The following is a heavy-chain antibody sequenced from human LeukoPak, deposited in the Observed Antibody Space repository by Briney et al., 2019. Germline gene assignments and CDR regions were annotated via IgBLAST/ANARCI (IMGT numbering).Heavy chain of an antibody. CDR1: GFTFSSYW. V-gene: IGHV3-30*18. J-gene: IGHJ6*02. CDR3: AKDRRTTDYDILTGPYYYYYGMDV. CDR2: ISYDGSNK. D-gene: IGHD3-9*01. Sequence: PGGSLRLSCAASGFTFSSYWMSWVRQAPGKGLEWVAVISYDGSNKYYADSVKGRFTISRDNSKNTLYLQMNSLRAEDTAVYYCAKDRRTTDYDILTGPYYYYYGMDVWGQGTTVTVSS.